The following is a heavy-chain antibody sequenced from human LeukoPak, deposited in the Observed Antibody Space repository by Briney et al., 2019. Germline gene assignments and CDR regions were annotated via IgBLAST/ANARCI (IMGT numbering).Heavy chain of an antibody. Sequence: ASVKLSCKASGYTFARHYIHWVRQAPGQGLEWMGIINPSGGSTRYDHKVQGRVCMTRDTSTSTVYMELSSLRSDDTAVYYCARGGYYDSSGSFDPWGQGTLVTVSS. V-gene: IGHV1-46*01. J-gene: IGHJ5*02. D-gene: IGHD3-22*01. CDR1: GYTFARHY. CDR3: ARGGYYDSSGSFDP. CDR2: INPSGGST.